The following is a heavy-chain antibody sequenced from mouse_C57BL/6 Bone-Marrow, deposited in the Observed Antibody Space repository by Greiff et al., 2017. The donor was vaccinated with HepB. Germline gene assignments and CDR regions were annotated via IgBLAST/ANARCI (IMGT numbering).Heavy chain of an antibody. CDR3: ARGDSSYDD. CDR2: IDPSDSYT. Sequence: QVQLQQPGAELVMPGASVKLSCKASGYTFTSYWMHWVKQRPGQGLEWIGEIDPSDSYTNYNQKFKGKSTLTVDKSSSTAYMQLSSLTSEDSAVYYCARGDSSYDDWGQGTTLTVSS. V-gene: IGHV1-69*01. CDR1: GYTFTSYW. J-gene: IGHJ2*01. D-gene: IGHD1-1*01.